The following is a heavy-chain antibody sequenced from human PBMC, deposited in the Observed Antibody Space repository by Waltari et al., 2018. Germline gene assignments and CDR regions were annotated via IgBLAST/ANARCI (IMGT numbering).Heavy chain of an antibody. D-gene: IGHD2-15*01. CDR2: IIPILGIA. V-gene: IGHV1-69*04. J-gene: IGHJ4*02. CDR3: ARARGYCSGGSCYGEGFDY. CDR1: GGTFSSYA. Sequence: QVQLVQSGAEVKKPGSSVKVSCKASGGTFSSYAISWVRPAPGPGLEWMGGIIPILGIANYAQKFQGRVTITADESTSTAYMELSSLRSEDTAVYYCARARGYCSGGSCYGEGFDYWGQGTLVTVSS.